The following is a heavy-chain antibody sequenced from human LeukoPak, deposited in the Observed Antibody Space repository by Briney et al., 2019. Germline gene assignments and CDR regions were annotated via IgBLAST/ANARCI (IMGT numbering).Heavy chain of an antibody. J-gene: IGHJ5*02. CDR2: IYYSGST. D-gene: IGHD6-13*01. CDR3: ARSPGIAAAGRSLWFDP. V-gene: IGHV4-59*08. CDR1: GSSISTYC. Sequence: SETLSLTCTVSGSSISTYCWSWIRQPPGKGLEWMGYIYYSGSTKYNPSLKSRVTISVDTSKNQFSLKLSSVTAADTAVYYCARSPGIAAAGRSLWFDPWAREPWSPSPQ.